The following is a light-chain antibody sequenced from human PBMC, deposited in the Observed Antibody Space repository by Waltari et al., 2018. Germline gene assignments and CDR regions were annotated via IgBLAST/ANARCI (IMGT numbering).Light chain of an antibody. CDR3: QQYFNTPFT. J-gene: IGKJ3*01. V-gene: IGKV4-1*01. CDR1: QNLLYNSNNKTY. CDR2: WAS. Sequence: DIVMTQSPDSLSVSLGARATINCRSTQNLLYNSNNKTYLAWYQQRPGLPPTLLFYWASTRESGVPDRFSDSGSGTNFTLIISDLQAEDAAVYYCQQYFNTPFTFGPGTRVEI.